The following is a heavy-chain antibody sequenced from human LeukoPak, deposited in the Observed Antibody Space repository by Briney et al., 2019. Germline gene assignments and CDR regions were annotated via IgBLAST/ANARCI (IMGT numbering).Heavy chain of an antibody. V-gene: IGHV3-23*01. CDR1: GFTFSSYA. J-gene: IGHJ5*02. Sequence: GGSLRLSCAASGFTFSSYAMSWVRQAPGKGLEWVSAISGSGGSTYYADSVKGRFTISRDNSKNTLYLQMNSLRAEDTAVYYCARAPGVVPAAIRFDPWGEGTLVTVSS. D-gene: IGHD2-2*01. CDR3: ARAPGVVPAAIRFDP. CDR2: ISGSGGST.